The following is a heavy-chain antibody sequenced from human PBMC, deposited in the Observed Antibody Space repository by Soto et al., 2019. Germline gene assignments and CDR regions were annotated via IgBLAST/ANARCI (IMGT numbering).Heavy chain of an antibody. V-gene: IGHV4-59*01. CDR1: GGSISSYY. J-gene: IGHJ3*02. D-gene: IGHD1-26*01. Sequence: QVQLQESGPGLVKPSETLSLTCTVSGGSISSYYWSWIRQPPGKGVEWIGYIYYSGSTNYNPSLKSRVTISVDTSKNQISLKLSSVTAADTAVYYCAKHAGSYRNDAFDIWGQGTMVTVSS. CDR3: AKHAGSYRNDAFDI. CDR2: IYYSGST.